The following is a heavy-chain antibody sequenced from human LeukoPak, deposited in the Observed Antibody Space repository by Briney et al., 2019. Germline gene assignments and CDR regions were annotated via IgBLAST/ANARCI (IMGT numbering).Heavy chain of an antibody. CDR1: GFTFSSYG. J-gene: IGHJ4*02. V-gene: IGHV3-30*03. D-gene: IGHD6-6*01. CDR3: ARVHLSYSSSPYFDY. Sequence: PGGSLRLSCAASGFTFSSYGMHWVRQAPGKGLEWVAVISYDGSNKYYADSVKGRFTISRDNSKNTLYLQMNSLRAEDTAVYYCARVHLSYSSSPYFDYWGQGTLVTVSS. CDR2: ISYDGSNK.